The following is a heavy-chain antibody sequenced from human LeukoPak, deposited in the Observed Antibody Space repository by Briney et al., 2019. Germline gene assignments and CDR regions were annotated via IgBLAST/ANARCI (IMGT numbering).Heavy chain of an antibody. D-gene: IGHD5-18*01. CDR2: INSDGSST. J-gene: IGHJ4*02. CDR1: GFTVSSYW. CDR3: ARGCRGYSYGCYY. V-gene: IGHV3-74*01. Sequence: GGSLRLSCAASGFTVSSYWIHWVRQAPGKGLVWVSRINSDGSSTSYADSVKGRFTISRDNAKNTLYLQMNSLRAEDTAVYYCARGCRGYSYGCYYWGQGTLVTVSS.